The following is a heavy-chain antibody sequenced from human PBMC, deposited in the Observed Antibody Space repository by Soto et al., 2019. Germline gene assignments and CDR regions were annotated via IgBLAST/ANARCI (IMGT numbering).Heavy chain of an antibody. Sequence: EVQLVESGGDLVQPGRSLRLSCAASGFTFEDYPMHWVRQPPGKGLEWVSGISWNSENIGYADSVKGRFTISRDNAEKSLYLQMSGLRAEDTALYFCVKDGLTVIFGLVYDGVNVWCRGTMVTVSS. CDR2: ISWNSENI. CDR1: GFTFEDYP. D-gene: IGHD3-3*01. V-gene: IGHV3-9*01. J-gene: IGHJ3*01. CDR3: VKDGLTVIFGLVYDGVNV.